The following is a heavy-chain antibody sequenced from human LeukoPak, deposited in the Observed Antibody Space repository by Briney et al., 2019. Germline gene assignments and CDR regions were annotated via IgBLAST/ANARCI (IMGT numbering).Heavy chain of an antibody. CDR2: ISSNGGST. D-gene: IGHD1-26*01. Sequence: PGGSLRLSCAASGFTFSSYAMHWVRQAQGKGLEYFSAISSNGGSTYYANSVKGRFTISRDNSKNTLYLQMGSLRAEDMAVYYCARLGSGELDIDYWGQGTLVTVSS. J-gene: IGHJ4*02. CDR1: GFTFSSYA. V-gene: IGHV3-64*01. CDR3: ARLGSGELDIDY.